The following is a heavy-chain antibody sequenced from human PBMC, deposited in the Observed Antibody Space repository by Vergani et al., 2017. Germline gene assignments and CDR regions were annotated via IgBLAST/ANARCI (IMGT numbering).Heavy chain of an antibody. Sequence: QVQLQESGPGLVQPPGTLSLICAVSGGSISSSNWWSWVRQSPGKGLVWIGDIHHSGKANYNPSLKSRVTMSIDKSKNQFSLKLNSATAADTAVYYCGRDFYDSGSFVGLWFDPWGHGTLVTVSS. D-gene: IGHD3-10*01. CDR2: IHHSGKA. V-gene: IGHV4-4*03. CDR1: GGSISSSNW. CDR3: GRDFYDSGSFVGLWFDP. J-gene: IGHJ5*02.